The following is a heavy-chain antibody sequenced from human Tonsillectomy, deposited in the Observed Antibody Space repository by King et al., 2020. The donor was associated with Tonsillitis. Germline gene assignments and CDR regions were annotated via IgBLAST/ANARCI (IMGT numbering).Heavy chain of an antibody. V-gene: IGHV3-21*01. CDR1: GFTFSSYS. D-gene: IGHD6-19*01. CDR2: IGSSSSYI. Sequence: QLVQSGGGLVKPGGSLRLSCAASGFTFSSYSMNWVRQAPGKGLEWVSSIGSSSSYIFYADSVKGRFTISRDNAKNSLYLQMNSLRAEDTAVYYCARGGSPGGWYLDYWGQGTLVTVSS. J-gene: IGHJ4*02. CDR3: ARGGSPGGWYLDY.